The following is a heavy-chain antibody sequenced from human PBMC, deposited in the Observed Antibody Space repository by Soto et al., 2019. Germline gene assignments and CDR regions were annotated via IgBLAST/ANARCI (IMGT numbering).Heavy chain of an antibody. D-gene: IGHD3-10*01. J-gene: IGHJ6*03. CDR3: AFAPGDYYYYMDV. CDR2: IIPILGIA. CDR1: GGTLSSYT. Sequence: GASVKVSCKASGGTLSSYTISWVRQAPGQGLEWMGRIIPILGIANYAQKFQGRVTITADKSTSTAYMELSSLRSEDTAVYYCAFAPGDYYYYMDVWGKGTTVTVSS. V-gene: IGHV1-69*02.